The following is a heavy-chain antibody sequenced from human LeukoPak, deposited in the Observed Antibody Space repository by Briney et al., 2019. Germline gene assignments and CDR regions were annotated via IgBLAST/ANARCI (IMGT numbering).Heavy chain of an antibody. V-gene: IGHV3-7*01. Sequence: GGSLRLSCAASGLAFSNSWMSWVRQPPGRGLEWVANIDRYGSTTYYVDSVKGRFTISRDNAKSSLYLQMASLRAEDTAVYYCVAPVSASCAFGCGGQGTLVTVSS. CDR3: VAPVSASCAFGC. D-gene: IGHD2-2*01. CDR2: IDRYGSTT. J-gene: IGHJ4*02. CDR1: GLAFSNSW.